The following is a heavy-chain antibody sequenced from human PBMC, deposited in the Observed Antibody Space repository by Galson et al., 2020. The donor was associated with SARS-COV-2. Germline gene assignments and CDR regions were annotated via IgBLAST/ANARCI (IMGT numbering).Heavy chain of an antibody. D-gene: IGHD3-9*01. J-gene: IGHJ4*02. Sequence: SGPTLVKPTQTLTLTCTFSGFSLSTSGLRVSWIRQPPGKALEWLARIDWDDDKFYSTSLKTRLTISKDTSKNQVVLTMTNMDPVDTATYYCARTQYDILTGYYSPFDYWGQGTLVTVSS. CDR1: GFSLSTSGLR. V-gene: IGHV2-70*04. CDR2: IDWDDDK. CDR3: ARTQYDILTGYYSPFDY.